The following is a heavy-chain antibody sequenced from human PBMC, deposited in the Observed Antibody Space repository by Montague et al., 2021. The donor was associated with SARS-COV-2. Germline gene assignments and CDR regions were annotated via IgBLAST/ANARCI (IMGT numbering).Heavy chain of an antibody. CDR1: GGSISSFY. J-gene: IGHJ4*02. CDR3: ARHYSATLPAVY. CDR2: ISDSGST. D-gene: IGHD2-15*01. V-gene: IGHV4-59*08. Sequence: SETLSLTCTVPGGSISSFYWSWFRQPPGKGLEWIGYISDSGSTNYNPSLTSRVTMSVDTSKNKFSLKVNSVTAADTAVYYCARHYSATLPAVYWGQGTLVTVSS.